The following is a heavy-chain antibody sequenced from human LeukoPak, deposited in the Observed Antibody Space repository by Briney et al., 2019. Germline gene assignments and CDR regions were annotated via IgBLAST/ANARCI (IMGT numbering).Heavy chain of an antibody. Sequence: GRSLRLSCAASGFTFSSYAMSWVRQAPGRGLEWVSAISGSGGSTYYADSVKGRFTISRDNSKNTLYLQMNSLRAEDTAVYYCAKDSSGWDDYWGQGTLVTVSS. CDR3: AKDSSGWDDY. V-gene: IGHV3-23*01. CDR2: ISGSGGST. J-gene: IGHJ4*02. CDR1: GFTFSSYA. D-gene: IGHD6-19*01.